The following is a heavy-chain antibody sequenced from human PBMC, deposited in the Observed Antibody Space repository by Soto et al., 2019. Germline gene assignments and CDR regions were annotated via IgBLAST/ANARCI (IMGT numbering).Heavy chain of an antibody. D-gene: IGHD2-2*01. V-gene: IGHV1-8*01. CDR2: LNPNSGNT. J-gene: IGHJ4*02. Sequence: QVQLGKSGAEVKKPGATGKFSGKASGKTFTNYDINGVGQAPGQGLGWMGWLNPNSGNTGYAQKLQGRVTMTRNTSMSTASMELSSLRSEDTAVYYCARGPMSCTSSSCPYFFDYWAQGTLVTVSS. CDR3: ARGPMSCTSSSCPYFFDY. CDR1: GKTFTNYD.